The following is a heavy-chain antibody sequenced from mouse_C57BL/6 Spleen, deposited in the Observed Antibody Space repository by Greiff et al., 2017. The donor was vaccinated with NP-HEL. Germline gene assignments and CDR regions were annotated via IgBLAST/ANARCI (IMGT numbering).Heavy chain of an antibody. CDR2: IDPENGDT. J-gene: IGHJ1*03. CDR1: GFNIKDDY. CDR3: TTPHYDYDGYWYFDV. Sequence: EVQLQQSGAELVRPGASVKLSCTASGFNIKDDYMHWVKQRPEQGLEWIGWIDPENGDTEYASKFQGKATITADTSSNTAYLQLSSLTSEDTAVYYCTTPHYDYDGYWYFDVWGTGTTVTVSS. D-gene: IGHD2-4*01. V-gene: IGHV14-4*01.